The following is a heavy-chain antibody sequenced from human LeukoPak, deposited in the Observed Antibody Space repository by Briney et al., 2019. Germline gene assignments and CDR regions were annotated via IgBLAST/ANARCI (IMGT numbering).Heavy chain of an antibody. Sequence: SGTLSLTCAVSGGSISSSNWWSWVRQPPGKGLEWIGEIYHSGSTNYNPSLKSRVTISVDKSKNQFPLKLSSVTAADTAVYYCARSRSENYYYGMDVWGKGTTVTVSS. CDR3: ARSRSENYYYGMDV. CDR2: IYHSGST. V-gene: IGHV4-4*02. J-gene: IGHJ6*04. CDR1: GGSISSSNW. D-gene: IGHD5-24*01.